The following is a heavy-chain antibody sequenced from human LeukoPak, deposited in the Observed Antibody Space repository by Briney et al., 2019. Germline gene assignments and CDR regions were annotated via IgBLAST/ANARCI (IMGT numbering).Heavy chain of an antibody. CDR2: ISSKAYGGTA. Sequence: GRSLRLSCAASGFTFCDYAMSWVRQAPGKGLEWVGFISSKAYGGTAEYAASVNGRFTISRDDSKSIAYLQMNSLKTEDTAVYYCSRIAVRGEGFDYWGQGTPVTVSS. D-gene: IGHD6-6*01. V-gene: IGHV3-49*04. CDR3: SRIAVRGEGFDY. J-gene: IGHJ4*02. CDR1: GFTFCDYA.